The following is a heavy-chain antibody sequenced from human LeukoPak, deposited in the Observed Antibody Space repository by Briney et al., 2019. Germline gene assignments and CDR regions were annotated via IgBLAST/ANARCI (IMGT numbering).Heavy chain of an antibody. CDR3: TTDDFGDYGGFDF. V-gene: IGHV3-15*07. CDR1: GFTFSNAW. CDR2: IKSKTDGGTT. Sequence: PGGSLRLSCAASGFTFSNAWMNWVRQAPGKGLEWVGRIKSKTDGGTTDYAAPVKGRFTISRDDSKNTLYLQMNSLKTEDTAVYYCTTDDFGDYGGFDFWGQGTLVTVSS. J-gene: IGHJ4*02. D-gene: IGHD4-17*01.